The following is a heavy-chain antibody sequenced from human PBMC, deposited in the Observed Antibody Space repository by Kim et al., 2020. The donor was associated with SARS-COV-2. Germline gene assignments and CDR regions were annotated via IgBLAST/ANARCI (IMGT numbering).Heavy chain of an antibody. D-gene: IGHD2-21*02. CDR2: FHPSDSDS. CDR3: ARLNRVTEDWHFDY. Sequence: GESLKISCKASGYSFSSYNYWIAWVRQMPGKGLESMGIFHPSDSDSRYSPSFEGQVTFSADNSAYLQWSSLKASDSAMYYCARLNRVTEDWHFDYWGQGTLVTVSS. CDR1: GYSFSSYNYW. J-gene: IGHJ4*02. V-gene: IGHV5-51*01.